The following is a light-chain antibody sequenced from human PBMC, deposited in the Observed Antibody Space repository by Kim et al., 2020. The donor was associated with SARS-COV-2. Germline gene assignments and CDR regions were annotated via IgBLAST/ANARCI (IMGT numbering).Light chain of an antibody. CDR1: QSVSSY. CDR2: DAS. J-gene: IGKJ1*01. CDR3: QHRSNWPPT. Sequence: DIVLTQSPATLSLSPGERATLSCRASQSVSSYLAWYQQKPGQAPRLLIYDASNRATGIPARFSGSRSGTEFSLTISSLESEDFAVYYCQHRSNWPPTFGKGTKVDIK. V-gene: IGKV3-11*01.